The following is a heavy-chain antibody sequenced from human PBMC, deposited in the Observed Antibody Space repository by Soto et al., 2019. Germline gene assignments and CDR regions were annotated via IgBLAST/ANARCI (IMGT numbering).Heavy chain of an antibody. CDR3: ARVSPDFLFFDWSTEKEQYSHAMDA. CDR2: VHYTGTP. Sequence: SETLSLSCTVSGGSIGGNYHWSWIRQHPERGLEWIGHVHYTGTPSYNPSLLGRLTISLDKSKNQISLKMTSVTAADTARYYCARVSPDFLFFDWSTEKEQYSHAMDAWGQGTTVT. CDR1: GGSIGGNYH. J-gene: IGHJ6*02. D-gene: IGHD3-9*01. V-gene: IGHV4-31*03.